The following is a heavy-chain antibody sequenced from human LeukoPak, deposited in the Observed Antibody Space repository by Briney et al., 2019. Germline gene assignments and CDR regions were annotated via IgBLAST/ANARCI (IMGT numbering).Heavy chain of an antibody. J-gene: IGHJ4*02. CDR3: ASQRYYDSSGPGV. D-gene: IGHD3-22*01. CDR2: TSYDGNKK. CDR1: GFTLTYYA. V-gene: IGHV3-30*07. Sequence: GGSLRLSCAASGFTLTYYAMHWVRQAPGKGLEWVAVTSYDGNKKYYADSVKGRFTISRDNAKNSLYLQMNSLRAEDTAVYYCASQRYYDSSGPGVWGQGTLVTVSS.